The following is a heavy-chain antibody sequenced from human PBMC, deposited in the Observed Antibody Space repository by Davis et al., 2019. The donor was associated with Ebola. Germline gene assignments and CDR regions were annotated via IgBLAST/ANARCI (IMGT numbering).Heavy chain of an antibody. CDR1: GGSISSYY. Sequence: SETLSLTCTVSGGSISSYYWSWIRQPPGKGLEWIGYIYYSGSTNYNPSLKSRVTISVDTSKNQFSLKLSSVTAADTAVYYCARATYGDCFDYWGQRTLVTVSS. J-gene: IGHJ4*02. V-gene: IGHV4-59*01. CDR2: IYYSGST. D-gene: IGHD4-17*01. CDR3: ARATYGDCFDY.